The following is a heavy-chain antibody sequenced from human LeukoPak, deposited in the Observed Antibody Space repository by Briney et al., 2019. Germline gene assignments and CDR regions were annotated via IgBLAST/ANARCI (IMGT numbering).Heavy chain of an antibody. CDR1: GCTFTDYG. D-gene: IGHD5-12*01. CDR2: INTNTGNP. J-gene: IGHJ4*02. V-gene: IGHV7-4-1*02. CDR3: ARNRWLPNY. Sequence: VASVKVSCKASGCTFTDYGINWVRQAPGQGLEWMGWINTNTGNPTYAQGFTGRFVFSLDTSVSTAYLQISSLKAEDTAVYYCARNRWLPNYWGQGTLVTVSS.